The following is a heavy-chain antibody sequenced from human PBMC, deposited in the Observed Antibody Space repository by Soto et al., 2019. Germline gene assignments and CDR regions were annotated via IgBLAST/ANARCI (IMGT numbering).Heavy chain of an antibody. CDR1: GFTLRNYA. J-gene: IGHJ4*02. V-gene: IGHV3-23*01. CDR3: AKEMPDPFPPATDY. Sequence: PGGSLRLSCAASGFTLRNYAMSWVRQAPGKGLEWVSSISGSGGSTYHADSVKGRFTISRDNSKNTLYLQMNSLRAEDTAVYYCAKEMPDPFPPATDYWGQGALVTVSS. D-gene: IGHD2-2*01. CDR2: ISGSGGST.